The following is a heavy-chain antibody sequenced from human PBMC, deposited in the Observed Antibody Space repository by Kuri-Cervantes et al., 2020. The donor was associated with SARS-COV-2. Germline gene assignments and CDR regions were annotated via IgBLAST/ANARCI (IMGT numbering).Heavy chain of an antibody. V-gene: IGHV3-74*01. CDR2: INSDGSST. CDR1: GFTFSSYW. D-gene: IGHD3-10*01. CDR3: ARAIALWFGNDY. J-gene: IGHJ4*02. Sequence: GESLKISCAASGFTFSSYWMHWVRQAPGKGLVWVSCINSDGSSTSYADSVKGRFTISRDNAKNTLYLQMNSLRAEDTAVYYCARAIALWFGNDYWGQGTLVTVSS.